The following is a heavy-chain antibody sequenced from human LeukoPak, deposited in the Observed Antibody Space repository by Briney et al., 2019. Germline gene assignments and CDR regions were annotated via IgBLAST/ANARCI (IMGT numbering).Heavy chain of an antibody. J-gene: IGHJ6*02. D-gene: IGHD1-1*01. V-gene: IGHV1-18*01. Sequence: ASVKVSCKASGYTFTSYGISWVRQAPGQGLEWMGWISAYNGNTNYAQKLQGRVTMTTETSTSTAYMELRSLRSDDTAVYYCARGQGVGTPGGYYGMDVWGQGTTVTVSS. CDR2: ISAYNGNT. CDR3: ARGQGVGTPGGYYGMDV. CDR1: GYTFTSYG.